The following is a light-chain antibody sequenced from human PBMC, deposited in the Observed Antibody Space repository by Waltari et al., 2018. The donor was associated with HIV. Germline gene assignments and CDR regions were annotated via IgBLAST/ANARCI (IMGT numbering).Light chain of an antibody. CDR2: AAT. Sequence: DMQMTQSPSSLSASVGDGVTITCRANLSINNYLNWYQRKPGKAPRLLIFAATSLQSGVPSRFSGSGSGTDFTLTISSLLLEDFATYYCQQSYSIPWTFGQGTKVEIK. V-gene: IGKV1-39*01. J-gene: IGKJ1*01. CDR3: QQSYSIPWT. CDR1: LSINNY.